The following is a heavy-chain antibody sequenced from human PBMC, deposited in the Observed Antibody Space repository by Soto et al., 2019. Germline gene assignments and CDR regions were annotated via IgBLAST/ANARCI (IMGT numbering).Heavy chain of an antibody. Sequence: ASVKVSCTASWYTLINYGVSWVRQAPGQGLEWMGWISAYNGDKKYAQNVQGRVTLTTDTSTSTAYMEMRTLRSDDTAAYYSARDAPHIPAVGGVWGQGTTVTVSS. J-gene: IGHJ6*02. CDR3: ARDAPHIPAVGGV. CDR2: ISAYNGDK. V-gene: IGHV1-18*01. D-gene: IGHD6-13*01. CDR1: WYTLINYG.